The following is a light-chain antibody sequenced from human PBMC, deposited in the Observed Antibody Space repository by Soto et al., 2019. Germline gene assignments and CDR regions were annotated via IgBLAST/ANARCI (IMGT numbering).Light chain of an antibody. V-gene: IGLV1-40*01. CDR2: GNS. Sequence: QSVLTQPPSVSGAPGQRVTISCTGSSSNIGAGYDVHWYQQLPGTAPKLLIYGNSNRPSGVPDRFSGSKSGTSASLAITGLQAEDGADYNCQSYDSSLSGSVFGGGTQLTVL. CDR1: SSNIGAGYD. J-gene: IGLJ2*01. CDR3: QSYDSSLSGSV.